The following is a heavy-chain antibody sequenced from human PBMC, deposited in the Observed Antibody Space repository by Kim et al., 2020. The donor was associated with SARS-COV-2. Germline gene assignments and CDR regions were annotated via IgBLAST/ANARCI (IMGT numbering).Heavy chain of an antibody. CDR1: GYTFTSYY. CDR2: INPSGGST. V-gene: IGHV1-46*01. J-gene: IGHJ6*02. Sequence: ASVKVSCKASGYTFTSYYMHWVRQAPGQGLEWMGIINPSGGSTSYAQKFQGRVTMTRDTSTSTVYMELSSLRSEDTAVYYCASHGGSGRSGGYYYGMDVWGQGTTVTVSS. D-gene: IGHD3-10*01. CDR3: ASHGGSGRSGGYYYGMDV.